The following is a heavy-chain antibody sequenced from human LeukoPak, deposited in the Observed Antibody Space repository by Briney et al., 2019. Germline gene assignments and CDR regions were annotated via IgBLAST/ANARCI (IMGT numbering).Heavy chain of an antibody. CDR3: AKDRSSSWTWTIDY. J-gene: IGHJ4*02. Sequence: GRSLRLSCAASGFTFSSYGMHWVRQAPGKGLEWVALISYDGSNEYYADSVKGRFTISRDKSKNTLYLQVNSLRAEDTAAYYCAKDRSSSWTWTIDYWGQGTLVTVSS. CDR2: ISYDGSNE. D-gene: IGHD6-13*01. CDR1: GFTFSSYG. V-gene: IGHV3-30*18.